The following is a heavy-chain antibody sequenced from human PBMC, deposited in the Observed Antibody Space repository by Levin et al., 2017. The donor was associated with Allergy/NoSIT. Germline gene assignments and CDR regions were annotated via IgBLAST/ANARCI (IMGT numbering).Heavy chain of an antibody. CDR3: ARDGGNIAELDY. CDR1: GGSISSSSYY. CDR2: IYYSGST. D-gene: IGHD6-13*01. J-gene: IGHJ4*02. Sequence: SETLSLTCTVSGGSISSSSYYWGWIRQPPGKGLEWIGSIYYSGSTYYNPSLKSRVTISVDTSKNQFSLKLSSVTAADTAVYYCARDGGNIAELDYWGQGTLVTVSS. V-gene: IGHV4-39*07.